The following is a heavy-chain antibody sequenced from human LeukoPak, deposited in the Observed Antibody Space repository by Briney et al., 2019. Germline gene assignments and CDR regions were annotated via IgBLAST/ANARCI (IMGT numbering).Heavy chain of an antibody. J-gene: IGHJ3*02. CDR1: GFTFSSYS. V-gene: IGHV3-21*01. Sequence: GGSLRLSCAASGFTFSSYSMNWFRQAPGKGLEWVSSISSSSSYIYYADSVKGRFTISRDNAKNSLYLQMNSLRAEDTAVYYCARERGGWIVVDLDAFDIWGQGTMVTVSS. CDR2: ISSSSSYI. D-gene: IGHD3-22*01. CDR3: ARERGGWIVVDLDAFDI.